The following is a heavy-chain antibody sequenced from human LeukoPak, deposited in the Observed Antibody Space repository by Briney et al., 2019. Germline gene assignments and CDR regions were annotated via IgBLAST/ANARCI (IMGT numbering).Heavy chain of an antibody. Sequence: SETLSLTCIVSGGSITNYYWNWIRQPPGKGLEWIGYIHSSGSTNYNPSLKSRVTISVDTSKNHFSLKLSSVTAADTAVYYCAREAVAGGSGSNYYYYGVDVWGQGTTVTVSS. V-gene: IGHV4-59*01. CDR3: AREAVAGGSGSNYYYYGVDV. CDR2: IHSSGST. CDR1: GGSITNYY. J-gene: IGHJ6*02. D-gene: IGHD3-10*01.